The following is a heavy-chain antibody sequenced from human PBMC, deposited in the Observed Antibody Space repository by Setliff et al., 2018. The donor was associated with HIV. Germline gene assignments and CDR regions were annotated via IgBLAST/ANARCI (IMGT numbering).Heavy chain of an antibody. J-gene: IGHJ5*02. D-gene: IGHD2-8*01. V-gene: IGHV4-39*07. CDR2: INHTGST. CDR1: GGSISSSSYY. CDR3: ARSYNGVPWT. Sequence: PSETLSLTCTVSGGSISSSSYYWGWIRQPPGKRLEWIGEINHTGSTKYNPSLKSRVSISVDTSKNQFSLRLTSVTGADTAVYYCARSYNGVPWTWGQGMLVTVSS.